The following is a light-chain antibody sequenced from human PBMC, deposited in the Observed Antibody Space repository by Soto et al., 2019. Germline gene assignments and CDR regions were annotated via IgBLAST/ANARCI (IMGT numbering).Light chain of an antibody. CDR2: EVT. V-gene: IGLV2-14*01. CDR3: SSFTSSGTRV. Sequence: SAPTQPASVSGSPGQSITISCTGTSSDVGGYNYVSWYQQHPGKAPRVMIYEVTSRPSGVSDRFSGSKSGNTASLTISGLQVEDEADYYCSSFTSSGTRVVGTGTKVTVL. J-gene: IGLJ1*01. CDR1: SSDVGGYNY.